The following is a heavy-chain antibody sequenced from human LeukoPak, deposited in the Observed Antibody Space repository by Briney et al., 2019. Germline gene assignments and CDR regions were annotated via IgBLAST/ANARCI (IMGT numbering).Heavy chain of an antibody. CDR3: ARGGYYGSGNDFRFDP. CDR2: IYYSGST. D-gene: IGHD3-10*01. V-gene: IGHV4-59*01. Sequence: PSETLSLTCTVSGGSISNYYCSWIRQPPGKGLEWIGYIYYSGSTNYNPSLKSRVTISVDTSKNQFSLKLSSVTAADTAVYYCARGGYYGSGNDFRFDPWGQGTLVTVSS. J-gene: IGHJ5*02. CDR1: GGSISNYY.